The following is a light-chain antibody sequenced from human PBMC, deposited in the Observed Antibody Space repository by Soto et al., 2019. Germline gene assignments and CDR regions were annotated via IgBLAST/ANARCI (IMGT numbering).Light chain of an antibody. V-gene: IGKV1-5*03. Sequence: DIQMTKSPSTLSVSVGDRVTITCRASQRFSSWLAWYQHKPGKAPKSLIYNASSLDSGVPSRFSGSGSGTEGTLTCSSLQPDEFATNYSQQHGIGPRTFGPGTR. CDR1: QRFSSW. CDR2: NAS. J-gene: IGKJ5*01. CDR3: QQHGIGPRT.